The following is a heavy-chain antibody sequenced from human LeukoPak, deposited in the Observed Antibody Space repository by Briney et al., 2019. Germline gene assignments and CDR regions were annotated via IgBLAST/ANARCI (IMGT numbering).Heavy chain of an antibody. CDR1: GLTFSDYW. CDR2: INQGGSDK. J-gene: IGHJ4*02. V-gene: IGHV3-7*03. D-gene: IGHD1-26*01. CDR3: TRLSRGTYGGDY. Sequence: GGSLRLSCAASGLTFSDYWMTWVRQAPGKGLEWVANINQGGSDKYYVDCVKGRFTISRDNAKNSLYLRMNSLRVEDTAIYYCTRLSRGTYGGDYWGQGTLVTVSS.